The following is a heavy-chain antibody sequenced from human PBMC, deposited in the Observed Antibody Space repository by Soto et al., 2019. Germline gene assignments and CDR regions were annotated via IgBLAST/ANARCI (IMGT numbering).Heavy chain of an antibody. CDR2: IRSKVNSYAT. CDR1: GFTFSGSA. CDR3: TTYGDYVRYFGL. D-gene: IGHD4-17*01. J-gene: IGHJ2*01. V-gene: IGHV3-73*01. Sequence: GGFMRLSCAASGFTFSGSAIHWVRQASGKGLEWLGRIRSKVNSYATAYAASGKGRFTIPRDDSKNTAYLQLNSLKTEDTALYYCTTYGDYVRYFGLWGRRTLVTVSS.